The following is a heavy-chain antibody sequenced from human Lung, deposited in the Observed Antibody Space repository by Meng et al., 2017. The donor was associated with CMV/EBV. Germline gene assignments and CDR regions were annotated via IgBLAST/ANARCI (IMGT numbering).Heavy chain of an antibody. V-gene: IGHV4-34*01. CDR1: GGSLSGYY. J-gene: IGHJ4*02. CDR3: ARGGREETYGPNFDY. Sequence: SXTXSLXCAGYGGSLSGYYWSWIRQPPGKGLEWIGEITHSGNTKYNPSLKSRVTISVDTSNNKFSLNVKSVTAADMGVYYCARGGREETYGPNFDYWDQGXLVTVSS. CDR2: ITHSGNT. D-gene: IGHD3-10*01.